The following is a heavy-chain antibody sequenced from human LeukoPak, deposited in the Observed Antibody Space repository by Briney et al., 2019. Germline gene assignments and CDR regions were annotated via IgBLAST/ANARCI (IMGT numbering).Heavy chain of an antibody. Sequence: GASVKVSCKASGGTFSSYAISWVRQAPGQGREWMGRIIPIFGTANYAQKFQGRVTITTDESTSTAYMELSSLRSEDTAVYYCARTRGYSYGQDYWGQGTLVTVSS. CDR3: ARTRGYSYGQDY. CDR2: IIPIFGTA. V-gene: IGHV1-69*05. J-gene: IGHJ4*02. D-gene: IGHD5-18*01. CDR1: GGTFSSYA.